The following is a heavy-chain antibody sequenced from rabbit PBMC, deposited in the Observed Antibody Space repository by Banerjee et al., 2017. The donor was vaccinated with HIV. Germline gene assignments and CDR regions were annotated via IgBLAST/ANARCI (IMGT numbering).Heavy chain of an antibody. Sequence: QSLEESGGDLVTPGGTLTLTCTASGFTISSYHMCWVRQAPGKGLEWIACIYVGSSGSTSYASWAKGRFTISKTSSTTVTLQMTSLTAADTATYFCARHGASHGYAMNLWGPGTLVTVS. CDR2: IYVGSSGST. J-gene: IGHJ4*01. D-gene: IGHD6-1*01. CDR3: ARHGASHGYAMNL. CDR1: GFTISSYH. V-gene: IGHV1S40*01.